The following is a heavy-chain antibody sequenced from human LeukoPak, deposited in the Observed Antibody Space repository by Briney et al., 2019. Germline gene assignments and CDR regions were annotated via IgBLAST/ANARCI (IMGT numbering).Heavy chain of an antibody. CDR3: ARDERGGYCTNGVCYGYYFDY. Sequence: GASVKVSCKASGYTFTSYYMHWVRQAPGQGLEWMGIINPSGGSTSYAQKFQGRVTMTRDMSTSTVYMELSSLRSEDTAVYYCARDERGGYCTNGVCYGYYFDYWGQGTLVTVSS. CDR1: GYTFTSYY. D-gene: IGHD2-8*01. V-gene: IGHV1-46*01. CDR2: INPSGGST. J-gene: IGHJ4*02.